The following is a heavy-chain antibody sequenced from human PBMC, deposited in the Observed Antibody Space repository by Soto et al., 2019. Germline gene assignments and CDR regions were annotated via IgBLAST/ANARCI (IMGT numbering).Heavy chain of an antibody. J-gene: IGHJ4*02. D-gene: IGHD3-10*01. CDR2: ISAYNGNT. Sequence: ASVKVSCKASGYTFTSYGISWVRQAPGQGLEWMGWISAYNGNTNYAQKLQGRVTMTTDTSTSTAYMELRSLRSDDTAVYYCVLLGIHGSGSYAPDNLDYWGQGTLVTVSS. CDR1: GYTFTSYG. V-gene: IGHV1-18*04. CDR3: VLLGIHGSGSYAPDNLDY.